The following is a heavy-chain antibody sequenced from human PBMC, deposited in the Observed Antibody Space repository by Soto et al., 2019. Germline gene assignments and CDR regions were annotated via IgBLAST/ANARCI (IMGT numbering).Heavy chain of an antibody. CDR2: LSYDGSNK. CDR3: AKGTVYSGSYLDY. V-gene: IGHV3-30*18. CDR1: GFTFSSYG. J-gene: IGHJ4*02. Sequence: GGSLRLSCAASGFTFSSYGMHWVRQAPGKGLEWVAVLSYDGSNKYYADSVKGRFTISRDNSKNTLYLQMNSLRAEDTAVYYCAKGTVYSGSYLDYWGQGTLVTVSS. D-gene: IGHD1-26*01.